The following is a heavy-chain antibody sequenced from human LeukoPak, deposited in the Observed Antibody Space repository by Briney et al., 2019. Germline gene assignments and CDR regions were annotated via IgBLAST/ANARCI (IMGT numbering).Heavy chain of an antibody. CDR2: IYDTGIT. CDR1: GDSISNYY. CDR3: ARVRNFPDAFDI. J-gene: IGHJ3*02. Sequence: PSETLSLTCTVSGDSISNYYWAWIRQPPGRGLEWIGHIYDTGITEDNPALKSRLTISLQTSRNRFSLNLSSLTAADTAIYFCARVRNFPDAFDIWGQGRMVTVSS. V-gene: IGHV4-59*01.